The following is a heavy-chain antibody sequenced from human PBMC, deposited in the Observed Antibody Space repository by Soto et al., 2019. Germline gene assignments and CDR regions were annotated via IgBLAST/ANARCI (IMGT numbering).Heavy chain of an antibody. V-gene: IGHV1-18*04. CDR2: ISAYNGNT. J-gene: IGHJ6*02. CDR1: GYTFTSYG. Sequence: GASVKVSCKASGYTFTSYGISWVRQAPGQGLEWMGWISAYNGNTNYAQKLQGRVTMTTDTSTSTAYMELRSLRSDDTAVYYCAAGREYYYDSSGYDYYYGMDVWGQGTTVTVSS. D-gene: IGHD3-22*01. CDR3: AAGREYYYDSSGYDYYYGMDV.